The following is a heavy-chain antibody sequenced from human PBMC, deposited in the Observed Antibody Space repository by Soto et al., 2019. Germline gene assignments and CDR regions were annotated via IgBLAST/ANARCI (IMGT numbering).Heavy chain of an antibody. V-gene: IGHV3-30*18. CDR2: ISNDGNDE. CDR3: AKDIHSGRNHSGPDY. Sequence: QVQVVESGGGVVQPGRSLRLSCAASGFVFSNYGMHWVRQAPGKGLEWVAVISNDGNDEYYIDSVKGRFTISRDNSKNTLYLKMNTRNAEHTALYYCAKDIHSGRNHSGPDYWGQGTMVTVSS. CDR1: GFVFSNYG. J-gene: IGHJ4*02. D-gene: IGHD3-10*01.